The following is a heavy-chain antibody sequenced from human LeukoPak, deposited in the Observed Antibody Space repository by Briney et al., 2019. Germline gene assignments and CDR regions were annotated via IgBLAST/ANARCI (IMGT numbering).Heavy chain of an antibody. D-gene: IGHD6-13*01. CDR1: GGSISSGGYY. Sequence: SETLSLTCTVSGGSISSGGYYWSWIRQHPGKGLEWIGYIYYSGSTYYNPSLKSRVTISVDTSKNQFSLKLSSVTAADTAVYYCARDGQQLVPYYGMDVWGQGTTVTVSS. CDR2: IYYSGST. J-gene: IGHJ6*02. V-gene: IGHV4-31*03. CDR3: ARDGQQLVPYYGMDV.